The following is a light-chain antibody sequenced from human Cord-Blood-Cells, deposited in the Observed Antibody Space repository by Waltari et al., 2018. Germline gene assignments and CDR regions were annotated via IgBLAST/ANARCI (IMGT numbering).Light chain of an antibody. CDR3: SSYTSSSTLEV. CDR2: EVS. J-gene: IGLJ1*01. V-gene: IGLV2-14*01. CDR1: SRVVGGHND. Sequence: HSALTQPSTVPGSPGHSLTICCTGTSRVVGGHNDVTWYQQHPGKAPKLMIYEVSNRPSGVSNRFSGSKSGNTASLTISGLQAEDEADYYCSSYTSSSTLEVFGTGTKVTVL.